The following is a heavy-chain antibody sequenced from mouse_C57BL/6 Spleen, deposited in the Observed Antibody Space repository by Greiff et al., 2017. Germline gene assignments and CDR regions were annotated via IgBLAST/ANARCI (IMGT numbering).Heavy chain of an antibody. CDR1: GFTFSDYY. Sequence: EVKVVESEGGLVQPGSSMKLSCTASGFTFSDYYMAWVRQVPEKGLEWVANINYDGSSTYYLDSLKSRFIISRDNAKNILYLQMSSLKSEDTATYYCARVPTVVGAMDYWGQGTSVTVSS. D-gene: IGHD1-1*01. CDR2: INYDGSST. J-gene: IGHJ4*01. V-gene: IGHV5-16*01. CDR3: ARVPTVVGAMDY.